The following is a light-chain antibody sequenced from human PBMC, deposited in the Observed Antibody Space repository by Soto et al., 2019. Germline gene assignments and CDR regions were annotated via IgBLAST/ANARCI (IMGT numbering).Light chain of an antibody. CDR2: GAS. CDR1: QSVSSSY. J-gene: IGKJ2*02. Sequence: EIVLTQSPGTLSLSPGERATLSCRASQSVSSSYLAWYQQKPGQAPRLLIYGASSRATGIPDRFSGRGSGTVFTPTISRLEPEDFAVYYCQQYGSSPSTFGQGTKLEVK. V-gene: IGKV3-20*01. CDR3: QQYGSSPST.